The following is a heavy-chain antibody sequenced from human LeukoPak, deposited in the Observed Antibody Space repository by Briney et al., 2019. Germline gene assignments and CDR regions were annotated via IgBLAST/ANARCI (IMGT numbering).Heavy chain of an antibody. V-gene: IGHV3-23*01. CDR1: GFTFSSYA. CDR2: ISGSGGST. D-gene: IGHD6-13*01. J-gene: IGHJ6*03. Sequence: PGGSLRLSCAASGFTFSSYAMSWVRQAPGKGLEWVSAISGSGGSTYYADSVKGRFTISRDNSKNTLYLQMNSLRAEDTAVYYCAKDTTSSLNYYYYMDVWGKGTTVTVSS. CDR3: AKDTTSSLNYYYYMDV.